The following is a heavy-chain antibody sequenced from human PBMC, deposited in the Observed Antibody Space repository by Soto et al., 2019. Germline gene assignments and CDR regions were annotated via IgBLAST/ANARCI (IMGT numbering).Heavy chain of an antibody. V-gene: IGHV1-69*01. J-gene: IGHJ6*02. CDR1: GGTFSSYA. CDR3: ARCEGDLGNYYYYYGMDV. D-gene: IGHD3-16*01. Sequence: QVQLVQSGAEVKKPGSSVKVSCKASGGTFSSYAISWVRQAPGQGLEWMGGIIPIFGTANYAQKFQGRVTITADESTSTAYMELSSLRSEDTAVYYCARCEGDLGNYYYYYGMDVWGQGTTVTVSS. CDR2: IIPIFGTA.